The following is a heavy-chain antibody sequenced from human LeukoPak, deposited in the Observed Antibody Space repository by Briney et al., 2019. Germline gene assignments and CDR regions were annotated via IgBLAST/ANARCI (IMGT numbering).Heavy chain of an antibody. CDR2: ISYDGSNK. Sequence: GGSLRLSCAASGFTFSSYAMHWVRQAPGKGLEWVAVISYDGSNKYYADSVKGRFTISRDNAKNTLYLQMNSLRAEDTAVYYCARGSAAKDAFDIWGQGTKVTVSS. D-gene: IGHD6-25*01. V-gene: IGHV3-30*04. J-gene: IGHJ3*02. CDR3: ARGSAAKDAFDI. CDR1: GFTFSSYA.